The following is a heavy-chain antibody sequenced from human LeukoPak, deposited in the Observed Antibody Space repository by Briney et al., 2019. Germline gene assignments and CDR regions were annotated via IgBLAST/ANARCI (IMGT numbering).Heavy chain of an antibody. CDR2: ISRSGSTI. J-gene: IGHJ5*02. CDR1: GFTVSSYE. CDR3: AKDVTFYFGSGSNPNWFDP. V-gene: IGHV3-48*03. Sequence: PGGSLRLSCAASGFTVSSYEMNWVRQAPGKGLEWVSYISRSGSTIKYTDSVKGRFTISRDNSKNTLYLHMNSLRAEDTAVYYCAKDVTFYFGSGSNPNWFDPWGQGTLVTVSS. D-gene: IGHD3-10*01.